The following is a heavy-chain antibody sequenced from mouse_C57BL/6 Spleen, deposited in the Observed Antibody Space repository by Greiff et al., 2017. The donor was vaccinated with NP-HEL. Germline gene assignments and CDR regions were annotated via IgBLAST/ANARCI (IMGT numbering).Heavy chain of an antibody. CDR2: IWRGGST. D-gene: IGHD2-5*01. Sequence: QVHVKQSGPGLVQPSQSLSITCTVSGFSLTSYGVHWVRQSPGKGLEWLGVIWRGGSTDYYAAFMSRLSIIKDNSKSQVFFKMNSLQADDTAIYYCAKKDYYSNYGFAYWGQGTLVTVSA. J-gene: IGHJ3*01. CDR3: AKKDYYSNYGFAY. CDR1: GFSLTSYG. V-gene: IGHV2-5*01.